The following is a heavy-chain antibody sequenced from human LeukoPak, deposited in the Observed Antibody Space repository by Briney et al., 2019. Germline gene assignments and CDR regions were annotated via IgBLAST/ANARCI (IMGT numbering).Heavy chain of an antibody. V-gene: IGHV3-73*01. D-gene: IGHD1-1*01. CDR3: TRDKYNWNDASAFDI. J-gene: IGHJ3*02. CDR2: IRAKANNYAT. Sequence: WGSLRLSCVASGFSLRDSAILWVRQASGKRLEWVGRIRAKANNYATVYGAAVKGRFTISRDDLNNTSYLQMSGLKTEDTAVYYCTRDKYNWNDASAFDIWGQGTMVTVSS. CDR1: GFSLRDSA.